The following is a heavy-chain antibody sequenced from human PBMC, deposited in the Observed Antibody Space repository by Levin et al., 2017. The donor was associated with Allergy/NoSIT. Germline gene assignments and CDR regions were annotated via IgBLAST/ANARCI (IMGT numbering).Heavy chain of an antibody. D-gene: IGHD2-8*02. J-gene: IGHJ3*02. V-gene: IGHV3-7*04. CDR2: IKQDGTEK. Sequence: GGSLRLSCAASGFTFSSYWMSWVRRAPGKGLEWVANIKQDGTEKFYVDSVKGRFTISKDNAKNSVDLQMTSLRVEDSAIYYCARNWRSAFDIWGQGTMVTVSS. CDR1: GFTFSSYW. CDR3: ARNWRSAFDI.